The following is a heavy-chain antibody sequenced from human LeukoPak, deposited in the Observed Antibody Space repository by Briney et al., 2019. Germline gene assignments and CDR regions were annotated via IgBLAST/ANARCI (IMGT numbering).Heavy chain of an antibody. V-gene: IGHV1-8*03. CDR1: GYTFTSYD. CDR2: MNPNSGNT. J-gene: IGHJ4*02. D-gene: IGHD3-22*01. CDR3: ARGAEYYYDSSGYPY. Sequence: ASVKVSCKASGYTFTSYDINWVRQATGQGLEWMGWMNPNSGNTGYAQKFQGRVTITRNTSISTAYMELRSLRSDDTAVYYCARGAEYYYDSSGYPYWGQGTLVTVSS.